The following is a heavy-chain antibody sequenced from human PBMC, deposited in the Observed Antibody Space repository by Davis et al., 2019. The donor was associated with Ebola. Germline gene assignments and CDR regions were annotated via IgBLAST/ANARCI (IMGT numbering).Heavy chain of an antibody. V-gene: IGHV1-18*04. D-gene: IGHD1-1*01. CDR1: GYTFTNYG. CDR3: ARAQFPTTSDH. J-gene: IGHJ4*02. Sequence: ASVKVSCKASGYTFTNYGITWVRQAPGQGLEWMGWVNPHNGNTNYAQNVQGRVTMTTDTSTSTAYMEVGILRSDDTAVYYCARAQFPTTSDHWGQGTLVTVSS. CDR2: VNPHNGNT.